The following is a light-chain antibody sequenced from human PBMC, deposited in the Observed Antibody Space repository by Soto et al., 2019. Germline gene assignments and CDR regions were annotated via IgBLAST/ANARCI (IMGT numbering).Light chain of an antibody. CDR3: AAWDGSLNNEL. V-gene: IGLV1-44*01. CDR2: GNN. J-gene: IGLJ2*01. Sequence: QSALTQPPSASGTPGQRVTISCSGSGSSIGTNTVNWYRQLPGTAPKLLIYGNNQRPSGVPDRFSGSKSGTSASLAISGLQSEDEAEYYCAAWDGSLNNELFGGGTKVTVL. CDR1: GSSIGTNT.